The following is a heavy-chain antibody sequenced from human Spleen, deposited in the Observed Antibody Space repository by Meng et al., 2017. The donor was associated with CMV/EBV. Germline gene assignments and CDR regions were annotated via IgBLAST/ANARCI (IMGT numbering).Heavy chain of an antibody. V-gene: IGHV4-39*07. Sequence: SETLSLTCTVSGGSISSSFYSWGWIRQPPGKGLEWIGNIYYSGSTYYNPSLKSRVTISIHTSKNQFSLKLSSVTAADTAVYYCARGRGIRVYAFDIWGQGTMVTVSS. CDR2: IYYSGST. J-gene: IGHJ3*02. D-gene: IGHD5/OR15-5a*01. CDR3: ARGRGIRVYAFDI. CDR1: GGSISSSFYS.